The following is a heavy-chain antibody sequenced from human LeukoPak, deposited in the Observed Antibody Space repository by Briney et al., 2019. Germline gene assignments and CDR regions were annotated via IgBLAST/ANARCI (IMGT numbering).Heavy chain of an antibody. CDR2: IYSGGST. J-gene: IGHJ4*02. Sequence: GGSLRLSCAASGFTVSSNYMSWVRQAPGKGLEWVSVIYSGGSTYYADSVKGRFTISRDNSKNTLYLQMNSLRAEDTAVYYCAKDLLAGTSYYYDSSGYSVDYWGQGTLVTVSS. D-gene: IGHD3-22*01. CDR3: AKDLLAGTSYYYDSSGYSVDY. V-gene: IGHV3-53*01. CDR1: GFTVSSNY.